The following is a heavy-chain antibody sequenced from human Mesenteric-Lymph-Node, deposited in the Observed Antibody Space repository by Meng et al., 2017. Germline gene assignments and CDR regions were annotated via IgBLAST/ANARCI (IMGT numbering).Heavy chain of an antibody. D-gene: IGHD3-10*01. J-gene: IGHJ4*02. Sequence: SGPTPVKPTQTLTLTCTFSGFSLSTSGMCASWIRQPPGKALEWLALIDWDDDKYYSTSLKTRLTISKDTSKNQVVLTMTNMDPVDTATYYCARSTYYYGSGSYYPLDYWGQGTLVTVSS. CDR2: IDWDDDK. CDR1: GFSLSTSGMC. V-gene: IGHV2-70*01. CDR3: ARSTYYYGSGSYYPLDY.